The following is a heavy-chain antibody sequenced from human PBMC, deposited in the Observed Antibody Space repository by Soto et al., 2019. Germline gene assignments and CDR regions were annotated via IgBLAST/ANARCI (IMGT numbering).Heavy chain of an antibody. Sequence: SVKVSCKASGGTFSSYAISWVRQAPGQGLEWMGGIIPIFGTANYAQKFQGRVTITADESTSTAYMELSSPRSEDTAVYYCARGYYDSSGYGYYYYGMDVWGQGTTVTVSS. D-gene: IGHD3-22*01. CDR3: ARGYYDSSGYGYYYYGMDV. CDR1: GGTFSSYA. J-gene: IGHJ6*02. V-gene: IGHV1-69*13. CDR2: IIPIFGTA.